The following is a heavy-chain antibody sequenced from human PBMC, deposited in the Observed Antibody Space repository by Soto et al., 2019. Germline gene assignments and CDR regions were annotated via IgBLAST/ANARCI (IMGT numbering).Heavy chain of an antibody. CDR2: IYYRGST. D-gene: IGHD2-2*02. CDR1: GDSISSGGYY. J-gene: IGHJ3*02. V-gene: IGHV4-31*03. CDR3: ARDRRQYLAPGAFDI. Sequence: QVQLQESGPGLVKPSQTLSLTCTVSGDSISSGGYYWRWLRHHPGKGLEWIGYIYYRGSTTYNPSLKSRVSISVDTSKNQFSVKLSSVTAADTAVYYCARDRRQYLAPGAFDIWGQGTTVIVSS.